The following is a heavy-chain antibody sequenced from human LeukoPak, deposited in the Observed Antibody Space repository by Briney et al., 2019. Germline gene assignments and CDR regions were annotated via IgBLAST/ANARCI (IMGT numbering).Heavy chain of an antibody. CDR3: ARVNHVNYEGAFDY. CDR1: GDSISSGGYS. V-gene: IGHV4-30-2*01. Sequence: SQTLSLTCAVSGDSISSGGYSWSWIRQPPGKGLEWIGYIYHSGSTYYNPSLKSRVIISVDRSKNQFSLKLSSVTAADTAVYYCARVNHVNYEGAFDYWGQGTLVTVSS. J-gene: IGHJ4*02. D-gene: IGHD4-11*01. CDR2: IYHSGST.